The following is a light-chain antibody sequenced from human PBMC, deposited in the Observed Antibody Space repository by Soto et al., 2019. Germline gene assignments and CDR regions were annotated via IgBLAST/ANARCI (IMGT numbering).Light chain of an antibody. CDR1: QGITSG. CDR3: QQFNSYTGIT. J-gene: IGKJ3*01. V-gene: IGKV1-13*02. Sequence: AIPLTQSPSSLSASVGDRVTITCRASQGITSGLAWYQQKPGKAPRLLIYDASSLQSGVPSRFRGGGSGTDFTLTISSLQPEDFATYYCQQFNSYTGITFGPGTKVDIK. CDR2: DAS.